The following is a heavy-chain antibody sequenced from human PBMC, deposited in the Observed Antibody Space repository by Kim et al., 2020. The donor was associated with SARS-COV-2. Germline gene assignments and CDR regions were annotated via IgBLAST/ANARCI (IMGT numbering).Heavy chain of an antibody. J-gene: IGHJ2*01. CDR1: GFTVSSNY. D-gene: IGHD3-22*01. V-gene: IGHV3-53*04. CDR2: IYSGGST. Sequence: GGSLRLSCAASGFTVSSNYMSWVRQAPGKGLEWVSVIYSGGSTYYADSVKGRFTISRHNSKNTLYLQMNSLRAEDTAVYYCAREAGSSGYYWDWYFDLWGRGTLVTVSS. CDR3: AREAGSSGYYWDWYFDL.